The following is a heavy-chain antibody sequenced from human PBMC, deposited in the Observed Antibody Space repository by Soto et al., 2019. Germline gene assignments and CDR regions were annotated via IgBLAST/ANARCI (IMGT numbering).Heavy chain of an antibody. Sequence: SETLSLTCTVSGGSISSGGYYWSWIRQHPGKGLEWIGYIYYSGSTYYNPSLKSRVTISVGTSKNQFSLKLSSVTAADTAVYYCARDKKGYYYGSGSYYNPPRGMDVWGQGTTVTVSS. V-gene: IGHV4-31*03. CDR2: IYYSGST. D-gene: IGHD3-10*01. CDR3: ARDKKGYYYGSGSYYNPPRGMDV. CDR1: GGSISSGGYY. J-gene: IGHJ6*02.